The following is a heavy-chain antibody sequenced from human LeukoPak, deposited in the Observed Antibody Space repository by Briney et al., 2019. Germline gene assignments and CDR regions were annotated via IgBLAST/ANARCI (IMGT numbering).Heavy chain of an antibody. D-gene: IGHD3-22*01. CDR1: GGSISSSSYY. J-gene: IGHJ3*02. Sequence: PSETLSLTCTVSGGSISSSSYYWGWIRQPPGKGLEWIGSIYYSGSTYYNPSLKSRVSISVDTSKNQFSLKLRSVTAADTAVYYCARYDSSGYLPDAFDIWGQGIMVTVSS. V-gene: IGHV4-39*01. CDR3: ARYDSSGYLPDAFDI. CDR2: IYYSGST.